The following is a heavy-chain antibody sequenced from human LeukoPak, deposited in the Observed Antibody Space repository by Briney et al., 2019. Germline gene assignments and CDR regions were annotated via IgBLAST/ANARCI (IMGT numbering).Heavy chain of an antibody. CDR2: INTNGGGT. CDR3: ARERYDSRAYWYFDY. J-gene: IGHJ4*02. Sequence: GGSLRLSCAASGFTFSSSWMHWVRQAPGKGLEHVSGINTNGGGTYYANSVKGRFTISRDNSKNTLYLQMGSLRAEDMAVYYCARERYDSRAYWYFDYWGQGTLVTVSS. V-gene: IGHV3-64*01. D-gene: IGHD3-22*01. CDR1: GFTFSSSW.